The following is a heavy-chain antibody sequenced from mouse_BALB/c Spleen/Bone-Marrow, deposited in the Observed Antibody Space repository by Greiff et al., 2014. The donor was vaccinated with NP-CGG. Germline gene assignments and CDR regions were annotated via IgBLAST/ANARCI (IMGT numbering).Heavy chain of an antibody. V-gene: IGHV14-4*02. CDR3: NGNYYAMDY. J-gene: IGHJ4*01. Sequence: VQLQQPGAELVRSGASVKLSCTASGFNINDYYMHWVKQRPEQGLEWIGWIDPENGDTEYAPKFQGKATMTADTSSNTAYLQLSSLTSEDTAVYYCNGNYYAMDYWGQGTSVTVSS. CDR2: IDPENGDT. D-gene: IGHD2-1*01. CDR1: GFNINDYY.